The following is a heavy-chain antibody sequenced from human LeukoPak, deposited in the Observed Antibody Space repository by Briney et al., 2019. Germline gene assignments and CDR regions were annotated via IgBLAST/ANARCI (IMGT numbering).Heavy chain of an antibody. V-gene: IGHV6-1*01. Sequence: SQTLSLTCVISGDSVSSKSGAWTWIRQSPSRGLEWLGRTYYRSKWFNDYAVSVKSRITLNPDTSKNQFSLQLNSVTPEDTAVYYCARVVYAHFDYWGQGTLVTVSS. J-gene: IGHJ4*02. CDR2: TYYRSKWFN. D-gene: IGHD2-8*01. CDR1: GDSVSSKSGA. CDR3: ARVVYAHFDY.